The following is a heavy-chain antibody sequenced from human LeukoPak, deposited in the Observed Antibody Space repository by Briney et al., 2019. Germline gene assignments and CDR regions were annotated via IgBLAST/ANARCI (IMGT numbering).Heavy chain of an antibody. J-gene: IGHJ6*02. CDR3: VRGYSFGPYGMDV. V-gene: IGHV3-23*01. Sequence: GGSLRLSCAASGFTFSGYAMSWVRQSPGKGLEWVSAISGGGGTTYYAYYADSVKGRFTISRDNSKNTLYLQMNSLRAEDTAVYFCVRGYSFGPYGMDVWGQGTTVTVSS. D-gene: IGHD2-15*01. CDR1: GFTFSGYA. CDR2: ISGGGGTTYYA.